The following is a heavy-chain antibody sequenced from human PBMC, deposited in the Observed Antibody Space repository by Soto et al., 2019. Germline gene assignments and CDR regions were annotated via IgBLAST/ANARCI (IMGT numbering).Heavy chain of an antibody. CDR1: GFTFHNFA. CDR3: ARDPSYDSSAYWCVS. V-gene: IGHV3-33*01. CDR2: IWKDGSTS. Sequence: SLRLSCATAGFTFHNFAFPWGRPSPVKGREWVAYIWKDGSTSYYVDSVKGRFTILRDNSKNTVYLEMNSLGAEDTAMYYCARDPSYDSSAYWCVSWGQGTLVTVSS. D-gene: IGHD3-22*01. J-gene: IGHJ5*02.